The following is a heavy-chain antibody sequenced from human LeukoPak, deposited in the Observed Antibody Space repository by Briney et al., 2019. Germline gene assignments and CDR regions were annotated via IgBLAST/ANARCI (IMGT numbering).Heavy chain of an antibody. J-gene: IGHJ4*02. D-gene: IGHD3-9*01. CDR1: GGSFSGYY. CDR3: ARTLDFDWLSRFDY. Sequence: SETLSLTCAVYGGSFSGYYWSWIRQPPGKGLEWIGEINHSGSTNYNPSLKSRVTISVDTSKNQFSLKLSSVTAADTAVYYCARTLDFDWLSRFDYWGQGTLVTVSS. CDR2: INHSGST. V-gene: IGHV4-34*01.